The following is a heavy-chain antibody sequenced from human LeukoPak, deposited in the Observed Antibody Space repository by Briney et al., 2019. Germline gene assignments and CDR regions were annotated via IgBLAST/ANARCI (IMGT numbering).Heavy chain of an antibody. CDR2: IWYDGSNK. J-gene: IGHJ4*02. CDR3: AREPATLEAARFDH. CDR1: GFTFSSYG. D-gene: IGHD6-6*01. Sequence: GGSLRLSCAASGFTFSSYGMHWVRQAPGKGLEWVAVIWYDGSNKYYADSVKGRFTISRDNSKNTLYLQMNSLRAEDTAVYYCAREPATLEAARFDHWGQGTLVTVSS. V-gene: IGHV3-33*01.